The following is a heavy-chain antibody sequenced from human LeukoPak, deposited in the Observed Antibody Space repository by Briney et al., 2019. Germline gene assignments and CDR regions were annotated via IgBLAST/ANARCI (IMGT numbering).Heavy chain of an antibody. D-gene: IGHD1-26*01. CDR2: INHSGST. J-gene: IGHJ6*02. CDR3: ARGPRRIVGATIYSYYGMDV. V-gene: IGHV4-34*01. CDR1: GGIFSGYS. Sequence: SETLSLTCAVSGGIFSGYSWSWIRQPPGKGLEWIGEINHSGSTNYNPSLKSRVTILLDTSKNQFSLKLSSVTAADTAVYYCARGPRRIVGATIYSYYGMDVWGQGTTVTVSS.